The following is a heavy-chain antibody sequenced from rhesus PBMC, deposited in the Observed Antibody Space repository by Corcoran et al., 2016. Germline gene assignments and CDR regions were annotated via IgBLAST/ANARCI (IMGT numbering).Heavy chain of an antibody. CDR2: ISGSSGST. D-gene: IGHD1-1*01. CDR1: GGSISSNY. V-gene: IGHV4-173*01. CDR3: ARGRNYEYFEF. J-gene: IGHJ1*01. Sequence: QLQLQESGPGLVKPSETLSLTCAVSGGSISSNYWSWIRQPPGKGLELIGRISGSSGSTDYNPTLKSRDTISKDTAKNQFSLKLRAVTAADTAVYDCARGRNYEYFEFWGQGALVTVSS.